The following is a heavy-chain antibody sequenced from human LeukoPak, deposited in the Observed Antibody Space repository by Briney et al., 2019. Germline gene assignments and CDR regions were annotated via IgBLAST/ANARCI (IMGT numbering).Heavy chain of an antibody. J-gene: IGHJ3*02. CDR1: GFTFSSYG. D-gene: IGHD3-3*01. Sequence: GRSLRLSCAASGFTFSSYGMHWVRQAPGKGLEWVAVIWYDGSNKYYADSVKGRFTISRDNSKNTLYLQMNSLRAEDTAVYYCARAKFDSWSGDHDAFDIWGQGTMVTVSS. CDR3: ARAKFDSWSGDHDAFDI. V-gene: IGHV3-33*01. CDR2: IWYDGSNK.